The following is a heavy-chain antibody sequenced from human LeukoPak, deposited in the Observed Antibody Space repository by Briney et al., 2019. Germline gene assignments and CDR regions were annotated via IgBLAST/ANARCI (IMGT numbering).Heavy chain of an antibody. J-gene: IGHJ4*02. CDR2: INPSGGST. D-gene: IGHD3-10*01. CDR3: ARDLGHYYGSGSYFDY. Sequence: ASVTVSCKASGYTFTSYYMHWVRHAPGQGLEWMGIINPSGGSTSYAQKFQGRVTMTRDTSTSTVYMELSSLRSEDTAVYYCARDLGHYYGSGSYFDYWGQGTLVTVSS. V-gene: IGHV1-46*01. CDR1: GYTFTSYY.